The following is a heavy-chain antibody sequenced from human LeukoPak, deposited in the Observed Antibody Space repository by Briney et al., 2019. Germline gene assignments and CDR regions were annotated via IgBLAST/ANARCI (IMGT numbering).Heavy chain of an antibody. CDR3: ARGGWVQQKYYMDV. CDR2: IIPIFATT. J-gene: IGHJ6*03. Sequence: ASVKVSCKASGGTFNSYAISWVRQAPGQGLEWMGGIIPIFATTNHAQKFQSRVTITTDESRTTAYMELSSLRSEDTAVYYCARGGWVQQKYYMDVWGKGTTATVSS. CDR1: GGTFNSYA. V-gene: IGHV1-69*05. D-gene: IGHD5-24*01.